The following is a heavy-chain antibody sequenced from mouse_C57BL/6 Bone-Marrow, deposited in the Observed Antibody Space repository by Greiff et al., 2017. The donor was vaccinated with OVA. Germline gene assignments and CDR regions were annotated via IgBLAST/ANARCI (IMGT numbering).Heavy chain of an antibody. CDR3: ARGTTVGGTFDY. V-gene: IGHV5-12*01. CDR2: ISNGGGST. CDR1: GFTFSDYY. D-gene: IGHD1-1*01. J-gene: IGHJ2*01. Sequence: EVQGVESGGGLVQPGGSLKLSCAASGFTFSDYYMYWVRQTPEKRLEWVAYISNGGGSTYYPDTVKGRFTISRDNAKNTLYLQMSRLKSEDTAMYNCARGTTVGGTFDYWGQDTTLTVSS.